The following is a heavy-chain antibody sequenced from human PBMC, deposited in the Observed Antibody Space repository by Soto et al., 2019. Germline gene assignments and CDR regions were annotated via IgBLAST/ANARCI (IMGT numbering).Heavy chain of an antibody. J-gene: IGHJ4*02. V-gene: IGHV1-69*01. CDR3: AREVVTETTVGYFDY. D-gene: IGHD2-21*02. CDR2: IIPFFGTP. Sequence: QVHLVQSGAEVKKSGSSVRVSCTASGGTFNNDAISWLRQAPGQGLEWLGRIIPFFGTPDYSQNFRGRLTIIADESTGTAYMDLRSLRSDDTAVYYCAREVVTETTVGYFDYWGQGTLVTVSS. CDR1: GGTFNNDA.